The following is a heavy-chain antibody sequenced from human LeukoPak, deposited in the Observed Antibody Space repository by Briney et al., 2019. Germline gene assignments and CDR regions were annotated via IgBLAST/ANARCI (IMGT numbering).Heavy chain of an antibody. CDR3: ARDSGSFFHDAFDI. V-gene: IGHV1-2*02. Sequence: ASVKVSCKASGHTFTGYYMHWVRQAPGQGLEWMGWINPNSGAANYAQKFQGRVTMTRDTSISTAYMELTTLRSDDTALYYCARDSGSFFHDAFDIWGQGTMVTVSS. J-gene: IGHJ3*02. CDR1: GHTFTGYY. D-gene: IGHD1-26*01. CDR2: INPNSGAA.